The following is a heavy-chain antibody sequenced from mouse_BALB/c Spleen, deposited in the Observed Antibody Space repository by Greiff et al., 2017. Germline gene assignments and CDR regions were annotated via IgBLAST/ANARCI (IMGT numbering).Heavy chain of an antibody. J-gene: IGHJ2*01. V-gene: IGHV10-1*02. CDR1: GFTFNTYA. CDR2: IRSKSNNYAT. Sequence: EVQLQESGGGLVQPKGSLKLSCAASGFTFNTYAMNWVRQAPGKGLEWVARIRSKSNNYATYYADSVKDRFTISRDDSQSMLYLQMNNLKTEDTAMYYCVSSTVYFDYWGQGTTLTVSS. D-gene: IGHD1-1*01. CDR3: VSSTVYFDY.